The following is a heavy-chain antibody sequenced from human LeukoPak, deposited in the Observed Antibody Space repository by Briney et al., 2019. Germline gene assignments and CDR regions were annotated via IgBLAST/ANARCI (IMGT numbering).Heavy chain of an antibody. Sequence: GGSVKVSCKASGGTFSNYAISWVRQAPGQGLEWMGGIIPIFGTANYAWKFQGRVTIPAHEATSTAYLELRSLSSEDMGVYYCKRRAYRSGWYAFDYWGQGTLVTVSS. D-gene: IGHD6-19*01. CDR1: GGTFSNYA. J-gene: IGHJ4*02. CDR2: IIPIFGTA. V-gene: IGHV1-69*13. CDR3: KRRAYRSGWYAFDY.